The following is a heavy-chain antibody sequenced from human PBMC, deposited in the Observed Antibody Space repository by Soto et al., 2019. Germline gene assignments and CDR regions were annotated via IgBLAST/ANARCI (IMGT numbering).Heavy chain of an antibody. CDR3: STGYSYGWYSPDY. CDR1: GFTVSNAW. Sequence: LRLSCAASGFTVSNAWMNWVRQAPGKGLEWVGRIKSKTDGGTTDYAAPVKGRFTISRDDSKNTLFLQMNGLKTEDTAVYYCSTGYSYGWYSPDYWVQGTLITVSS. CDR2: IKSKTDGGTT. V-gene: IGHV3-15*07. D-gene: IGHD3-10*01. J-gene: IGHJ4*02.